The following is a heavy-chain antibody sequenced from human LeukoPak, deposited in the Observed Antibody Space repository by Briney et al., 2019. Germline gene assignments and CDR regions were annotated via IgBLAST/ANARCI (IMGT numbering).Heavy chain of an antibody. CDR1: GFTFTTYG. CDR3: AKDENNDWYPSYYFDY. J-gene: IGHJ4*02. CDR2: IGGGGVRT. Sequence: GGSLRLSCSASGFTFTTYGMNWVRQAPGKGLEWVSGIGGGGVRTYYADSVKGRFTISRDNSKNTLYLQMNSLRAEDTAVYYCAKDENNDWYPSYYFDYWGQGTLVTVSS. D-gene: IGHD3-9*01. V-gene: IGHV3-23*01.